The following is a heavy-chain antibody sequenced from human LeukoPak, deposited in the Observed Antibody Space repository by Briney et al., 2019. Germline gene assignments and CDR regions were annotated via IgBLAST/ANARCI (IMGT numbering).Heavy chain of an antibody. CDR3: ARDVYDYVWGSYLNKSDY. CDR1: GFTFSSYS. CDR2: ISSSSSYI. Sequence: GGSLRLSCAAFGFTFSSYSMNWVRQAPGKGLEWVSSISSSSSYIYYADSVRGRFTISRDNAKNSLYLQMNSLRAEDTAVYYCARDVYDYVWGSYLNKSDYWGQGTLVTVSS. J-gene: IGHJ4*02. V-gene: IGHV3-21*01. D-gene: IGHD3-16*02.